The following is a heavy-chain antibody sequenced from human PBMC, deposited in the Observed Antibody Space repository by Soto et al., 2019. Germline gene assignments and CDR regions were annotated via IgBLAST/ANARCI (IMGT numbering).Heavy chain of an antibody. J-gene: IGHJ4*02. D-gene: IGHD3-22*01. CDR3: ARARYYDSSGYYNCYPYYYFDY. CDR2: IYHSGST. Sequence: SETLSLTCAVSGGSISSGGYSWSWTRQPPGKGLEWIGYIYHSGSTYYNPSLKSRVTISVDRSKNQFSLKLSSVTAADTAVYYCARARYYDSSGYYNCYPYYYFDYWGQGTLVTVSS. V-gene: IGHV4-30-2*01. CDR1: GGSISSGGYS.